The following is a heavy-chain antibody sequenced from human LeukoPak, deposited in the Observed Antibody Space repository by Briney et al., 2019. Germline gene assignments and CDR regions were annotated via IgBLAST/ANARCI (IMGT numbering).Heavy chain of an antibody. V-gene: IGHV3-30*03. CDR3: ARGDSSSWTNNWFDP. D-gene: IGHD6-13*01. Sequence: GGSLRLSCAASGFTVSSNYMSWVRQAPGKGLEWVAVISHDGSNKYYADSVKGRFTISRDNSKNTLYLQMNSLRTEDTAVYYCARGDSSSWTNNWFDPWGQGTLVTVSS. CDR1: GFTVSSNY. J-gene: IGHJ5*02. CDR2: ISHDGSNK.